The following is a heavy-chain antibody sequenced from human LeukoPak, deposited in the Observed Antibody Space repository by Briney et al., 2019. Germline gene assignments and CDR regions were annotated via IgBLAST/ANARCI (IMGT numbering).Heavy chain of an antibody. J-gene: IGHJ4*02. CDR2: IYTSGST. Sequence: SETLSLTCTVSGGSISSGSYYWSWIRQPAGKGLEWIGRIYTSGSTNYNPSLKSRVTISVDTSKNQFSLKLSSVTAADTAVYYCARVSIAAAGYPDYWGQGTLVTVSS. V-gene: IGHV4-61*02. D-gene: IGHD6-13*01. CDR1: GGSISSGSYY. CDR3: ARVSIAAAGYPDY.